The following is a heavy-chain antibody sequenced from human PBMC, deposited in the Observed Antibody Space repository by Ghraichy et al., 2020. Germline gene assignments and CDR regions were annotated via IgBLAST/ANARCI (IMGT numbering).Heavy chain of an antibody. Sequence: GESLNISCAASGFTFSSYAMSWVRQAPGKGLEWVSAISGSGGSTYYADSVKGRFTISRDNSKNTLYLQMNSLRAEDTAVYYCAKRLTGLTSGWYDFDYWGQGTLVTVSS. D-gene: IGHD6-19*01. CDR3: AKRLTGLTSGWYDFDY. CDR2: ISGSGGST. J-gene: IGHJ4*02. V-gene: IGHV3-23*01. CDR1: GFTFSSYA.